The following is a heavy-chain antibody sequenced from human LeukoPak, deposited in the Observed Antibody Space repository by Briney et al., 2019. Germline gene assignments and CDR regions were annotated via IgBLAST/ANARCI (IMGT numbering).Heavy chain of an antibody. V-gene: IGHV4-34*01. CDR2: INHSGST. Sequence: KPSETLSLTCAVYGGSFSGYYWSWIRQPPGKGLDWIGEINHSGSTNYNPSLKSRVTISVDTSKNQFSLKLSSVTAADTAVYYCARAKYYYDSSGYFSPYYYYMDVWGKGTTVTVSS. D-gene: IGHD3-22*01. J-gene: IGHJ6*03. CDR1: GGSFSGYY. CDR3: ARAKYYYDSSGYFSPYYYYMDV.